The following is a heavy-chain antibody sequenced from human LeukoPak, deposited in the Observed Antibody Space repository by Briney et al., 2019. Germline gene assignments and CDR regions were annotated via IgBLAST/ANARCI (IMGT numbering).Heavy chain of an antibody. CDR2: INHSGST. Sequence: SETLSLTCAVYGGSFSGYYWSWIRQPPGKGLEWIGEINHSGSTNYNPSLKSRVTISVDTSKNQFSLKLSSVTAADTAVYYCARGQISAATYNWFDPWRQGTLVTVSS. V-gene: IGHV4-34*01. D-gene: IGHD2-2*01. CDR3: ARGQISAATYNWFDP. CDR1: GGSFSGYY. J-gene: IGHJ5*02.